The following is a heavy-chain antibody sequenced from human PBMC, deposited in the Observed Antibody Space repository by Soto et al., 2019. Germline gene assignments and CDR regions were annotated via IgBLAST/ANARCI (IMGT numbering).Heavy chain of an antibody. Sequence: PGGSLRLSCAASGFTFSSYDMHWVRQATGKGLEWVSAIGTAGDTYYPGSVKGRFTISRENAKNSLYLQMNSLRAEDTAVYYCGRAPAGYSSSWYDYWGKGTLVTVP. CDR2: IGTAGDT. V-gene: IGHV3-13*01. J-gene: IGHJ4*02. CDR3: GRAPAGYSSSWYDY. D-gene: IGHD6-13*01. CDR1: GFTFSSYD.